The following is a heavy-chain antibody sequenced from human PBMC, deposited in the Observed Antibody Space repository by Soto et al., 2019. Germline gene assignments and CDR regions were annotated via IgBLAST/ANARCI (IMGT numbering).Heavy chain of an antibody. Sequence: QVQLQQWGAGLLKPSETLSLTCAVYNRSLSGYWWTWIRQPPGKGLEWIGEINQGGSTNYSPSLKGRLTMSVDTSRNQFSLELISVTAADTAVYYCAGGILNQRVVLGHWGQGALVTVSS. D-gene: IGHD3-16*01. V-gene: IGHV4-34*02. CDR3: AGGILNQRVVLGH. CDR1: NRSLSGYW. J-gene: IGHJ1*01. CDR2: INQGGST.